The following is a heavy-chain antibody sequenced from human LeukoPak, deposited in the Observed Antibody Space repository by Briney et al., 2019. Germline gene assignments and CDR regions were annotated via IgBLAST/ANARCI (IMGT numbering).Heavy chain of an antibody. CDR3: ARRFDH. Sequence: GGSLRLSCAASGFSFRSDGMSWVRQAPGKGLEWVSGIDSGSNNIHYADSVKGRFTISRDDAKNSLYLQMDSLRAEDTAVYYCARRFDHWGQGTLVTVSS. V-gene: IGHV3-48*01. CDR2: IDSGSNNI. CDR1: GFSFRSDG. J-gene: IGHJ4*02.